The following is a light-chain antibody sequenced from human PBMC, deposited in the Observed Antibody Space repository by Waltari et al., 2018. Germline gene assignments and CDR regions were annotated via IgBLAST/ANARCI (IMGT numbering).Light chain of an antibody. CDR2: GTT. CDR1: SSNIGAGND. J-gene: IGLJ2*01. CDR3: QSFDSNLNGGVL. Sequence: QSVLTQPPSVSGAPGPRVTISCTGSSSNIGAGNDAHWSPHLPGTAPKLLIYGTTDRPSGVPDRFSGSKSGTSASLAITGLRAEDEGDYYCQSFDSNLNGGVLFGGGTKLTVL. V-gene: IGLV1-40*01.